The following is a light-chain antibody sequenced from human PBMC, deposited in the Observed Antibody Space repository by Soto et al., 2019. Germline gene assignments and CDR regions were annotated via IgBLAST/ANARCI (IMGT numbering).Light chain of an antibody. CDR3: ASWDDRLGAVI. V-gene: IGLV1-47*02. Sequence: SLLTQPPSASGTPGQKVFISCSGSSSNIGGTNYAYWYQQLPGAAPKLLMHSNNLRPSGVPERISGSKFGTAASLAISGLRSEDEAVYYCASWDDRLGAVIFGGGTKVTVL. J-gene: IGLJ2*01. CDR1: SSNIGGTNY. CDR2: SNN.